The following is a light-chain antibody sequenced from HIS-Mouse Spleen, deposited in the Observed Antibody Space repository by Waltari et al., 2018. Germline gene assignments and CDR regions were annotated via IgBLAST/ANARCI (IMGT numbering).Light chain of an antibody. Sequence: DIQMTQSPSSXXASVXXRVTITCQAIQDITNDFNXYQQKPGKAXXXLIYDAANFXXXVPSXXSGSGSGTDXTFTISSLQPEDIATYYXQQYDNLLLTFGGGTKVEIK. V-gene: IGKV1-33*01. J-gene: IGKJ4*01. CDR1: QDITND. CDR2: DAA. CDR3: QQYDNLLLT.